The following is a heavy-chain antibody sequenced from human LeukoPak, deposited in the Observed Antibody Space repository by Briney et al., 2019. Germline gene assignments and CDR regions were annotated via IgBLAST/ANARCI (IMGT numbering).Heavy chain of an antibody. CDR3: ARDNGWGCFDY. CDR1: GASISSYY. Sequence: PSETLSLTCTVSGASISSYYWGWIRQPAGKGLECIGLIYTSGSTNYSPSLKSRVTMSRDTSKNQFSLKLSSVTAADTAVYYCARDNGWGCFDYWGQGILVTVSS. V-gene: IGHV4-4*07. J-gene: IGHJ4*02. D-gene: IGHD7-27*01. CDR2: IYTSGST.